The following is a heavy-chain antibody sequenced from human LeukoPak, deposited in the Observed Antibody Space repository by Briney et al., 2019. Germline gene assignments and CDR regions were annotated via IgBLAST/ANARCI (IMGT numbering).Heavy chain of an antibody. CDR2: ISYDGSNK. Sequence: GGSLRLSCAASGFTLSSYAMHWVRQAPGKGLEWVAVISYDGSNKYYADSVKGRFTISRDNSKNTLYLQMNSLRAEDTAVYYCATASYYDILTGQTDYWGQGTLVTVSS. D-gene: IGHD3-9*01. CDR3: ATASYYDILTGQTDY. J-gene: IGHJ4*02. V-gene: IGHV3-30-3*01. CDR1: GFTLSSYA.